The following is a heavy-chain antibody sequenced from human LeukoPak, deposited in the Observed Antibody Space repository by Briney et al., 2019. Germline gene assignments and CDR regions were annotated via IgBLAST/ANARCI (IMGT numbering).Heavy chain of an antibody. CDR3: ARDIAGGWNYFDY. J-gene: IGHJ4*02. V-gene: IGHV1-46*01. D-gene: IGHD1-14*01. CDR1: GYTFTSYY. CDR2: INPTGGST. Sequence: ASVKVSCKASGYTFTSYYMHWVRQAPGQGLEWMGIINPTGGSTGYAQKFQGRVTMTRDTSTSTVYMEMSNLRSEDTAVYYCARDIAGGWNYFDYWGQGTLVTVSS.